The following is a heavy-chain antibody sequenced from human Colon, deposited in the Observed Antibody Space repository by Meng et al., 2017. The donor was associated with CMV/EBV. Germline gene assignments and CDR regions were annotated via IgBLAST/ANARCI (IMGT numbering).Heavy chain of an antibody. J-gene: IGHJ4*02. Sequence: GESLKISCAASGFTFRYYRMNWVRQAPGKGLEWVASISGNTHYIYYTDSVKGRFTLSRDNAQDSLSLQMDSLRAEDTAIYYCVRDDVEIQTNPSFDLWGLGTLVTVSS. D-gene: IGHD1/OR15-1a*01. CDR2: ISGNTHYI. V-gene: IGHV3-21*01. CDR3: VRDDVEIQTNPSFDL. CDR1: GFTFRYYR.